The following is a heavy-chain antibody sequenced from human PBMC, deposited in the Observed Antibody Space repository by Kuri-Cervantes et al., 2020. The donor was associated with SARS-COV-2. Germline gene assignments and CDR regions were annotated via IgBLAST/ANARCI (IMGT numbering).Heavy chain of an antibody. CDR3: AKTRLQYSGKYALDS. CDR2: VSSDGVNQ. J-gene: IGHJ4*02. V-gene: IGHV3-30*18. CDR1: GFTFSSVG. Sequence: GGSLRLSCAASGFTFSSVGMHWVRQLPGKGLESVAVVSSDGVNQSYGESVKGRFTVSRDNSNNMLYLQMSSLSADDTAVYYCAKTRLQYSGKYALDSWGQGTLVTVSS. D-gene: IGHD5-12*01.